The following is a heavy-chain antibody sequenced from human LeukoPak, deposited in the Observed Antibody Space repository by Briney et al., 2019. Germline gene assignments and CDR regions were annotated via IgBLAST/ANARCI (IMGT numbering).Heavy chain of an antibody. D-gene: IGHD5-12*01. V-gene: IGHV4-4*07. CDR3: TRGGELEIVAHFDY. CDR2: IYTSGST. J-gene: IGHJ4*02. CDR1: GGSMNSYY. Sequence: SETLSLTCTVSGGSMNSYYWTWIRQPAGKGLEWIGRIYTSGSTNYNPSLKSRVTMSLDTSKNQFSLRLSSVTAADTAVYYCTRGGELEIVAHFDYWGQGTLVTVSS.